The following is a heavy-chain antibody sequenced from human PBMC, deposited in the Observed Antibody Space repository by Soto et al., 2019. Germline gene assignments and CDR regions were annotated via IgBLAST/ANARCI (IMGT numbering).Heavy chain of an antibody. D-gene: IGHD4-4*01. J-gene: IGHJ4*02. CDR2: IKHDGSVQ. CDR1: GFTFSGYW. CDR3: ARAPYSNAWYRFDL. Sequence: QLVESGGGLVQPGGSLKLSCEASGFTFSGYWLSWVGQAPGKGWGWVADIKHDGSVQYYVDSVKGRLTISRDNAKKQLYLQMNGLRAEDTALYYCARAPYSNAWYRFDLWGQGTLVTVSS. V-gene: IGHV3-7*03.